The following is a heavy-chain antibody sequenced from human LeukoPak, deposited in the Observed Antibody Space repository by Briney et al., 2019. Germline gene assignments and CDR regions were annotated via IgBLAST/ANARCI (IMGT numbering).Heavy chain of an antibody. J-gene: IGHJ6*02. CDR2: ISSSGSTI. CDR1: GFTFSDYY. Sequence: GGSLRLSCAASGFTFSDYYMSWIRQAPGKGLEWVSYISSSGSTIHYADSVKGRFTISRDNAKNSLYLQMNSLRAEDTAVYYCARDRDGYSYGSSYYYYGMDVWGQGTTVTVSS. V-gene: IGHV3-11*01. CDR3: ARDRDGYSYGSSYYYYGMDV. D-gene: IGHD5-18*01.